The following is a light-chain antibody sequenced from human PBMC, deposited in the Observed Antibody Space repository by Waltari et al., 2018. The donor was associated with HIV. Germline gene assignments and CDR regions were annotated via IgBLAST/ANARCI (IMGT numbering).Light chain of an antibody. V-gene: IGKV3-20*01. Sequence: EIVLTQSPGTLSLSPGERATLYCRASQSVSSSFLAWYQQKPGQAPRLLIHGASNRATGIPDRFSGSESGTDFTLTINRLEPEDFAVYYCHQYGTSPRTFGQGTKVELK. J-gene: IGKJ1*01. CDR1: QSVSSSF. CDR3: HQYGTSPRT. CDR2: GAS.